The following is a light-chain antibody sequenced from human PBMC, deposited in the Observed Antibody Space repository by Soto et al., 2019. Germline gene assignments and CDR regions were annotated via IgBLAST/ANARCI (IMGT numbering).Light chain of an antibody. CDR2: GVS. J-gene: IGKJ1*01. CDR1: QSVSNTY. Sequence: EIVLTQSPGTLSLSPGERATLSCRASQSVSNTYLAWYRQKPGQAPRLLIYGVSSRATGIPDRFSGSGSGTDFTLTISRLEPEDFAVYYCQQYGSSPRTFGQGTKVEIK. CDR3: QQYGSSPRT. V-gene: IGKV3-20*01.